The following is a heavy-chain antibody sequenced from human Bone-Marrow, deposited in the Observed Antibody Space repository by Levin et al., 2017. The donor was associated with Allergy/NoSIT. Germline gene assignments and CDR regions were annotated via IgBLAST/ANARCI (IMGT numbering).Heavy chain of an antibody. V-gene: IGHV3-23*01. CDR1: GFTFSSYA. CDR2: ISGSGGST. CDR3: AKGIVVVPAARPYGMDV. D-gene: IGHD2-2*01. J-gene: IGHJ6*02. Sequence: GESLKISCAASGFTFSSYAMSWVRQAPGKGLEWVSAISGSGGSTYYADSVKGRFTISRDNSKNTLYLQMNSLRAEDTAVYYCAKGIVVVPAARPYGMDVWGQGTTVTVSS.